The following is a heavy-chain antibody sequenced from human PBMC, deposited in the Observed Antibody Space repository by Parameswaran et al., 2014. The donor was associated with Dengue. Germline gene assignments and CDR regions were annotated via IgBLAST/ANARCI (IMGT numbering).Heavy chain of an antibody. J-gene: IGHJ4*02. V-gene: IGHV3-48*03. Sequence: VRQAPGKGLEWVSYISSSGSTIYYADPVKGRFTISRDNAKNSLYLQMNSLRAEDTAVYYCARDGGVTLDYWGQGTLVTVSS. CDR3: ARDGGVTLDY. CDR2: ISSSGSTI. D-gene: IGHD2-21*02.